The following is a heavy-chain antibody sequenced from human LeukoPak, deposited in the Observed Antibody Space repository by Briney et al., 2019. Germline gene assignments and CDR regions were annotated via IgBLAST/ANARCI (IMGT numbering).Heavy chain of an antibody. J-gene: IGHJ4*02. V-gene: IGHV4-59*01. D-gene: IGHD6-13*01. CDR2: IYYSGST. CDR1: GGSISSYY. CDR3: ARDLRLVGSSWPFFDY. Sequence: SETLSLTCTVSGGSISSYYWSWIRQPPGKGLEWIGYIYYSGSTNYNPSLKNRVTISVDTSKNQFSLKLNSVTAADTAVYYCARDLRLVGSSWPFFDYWGQGTLATVSS.